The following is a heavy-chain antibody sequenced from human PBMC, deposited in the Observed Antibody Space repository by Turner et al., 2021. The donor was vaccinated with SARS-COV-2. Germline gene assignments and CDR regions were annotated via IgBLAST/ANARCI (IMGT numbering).Heavy chain of an antibody. CDR1: VCTVSSYA. V-gene: IGHV1-69*04. CDR3: ASLYQGIAAAVISWFDP. Sequence: QVQLVQSGAEVKKPGASAKVACKASVCTVSSYAHRWVRQAPGQGLEWSGRIIHILGVANYEQKFQGRVTITEDKSTNTAYMELSSLRSEDTAVYYCASLYQGIAAAVISWFDPWGQGTLVTVSS. J-gene: IGHJ5*02. D-gene: IGHD6-13*01. CDR2: IIHILGVA.